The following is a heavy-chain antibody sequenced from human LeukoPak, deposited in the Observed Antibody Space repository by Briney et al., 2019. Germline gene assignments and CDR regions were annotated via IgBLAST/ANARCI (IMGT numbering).Heavy chain of an antibody. CDR3: AVVTTTTFDY. CDR2: IYFSGST. Sequence: SETLSLTCTVSGGSISSYYWNWIRQPPGKGLEWIGYIYFSGSTNYNPSLKSRVTMSVDTSKNQFSLKLSSVTASDTAVYYCAVVTTTTFDYWGQGTLVTVSS. CDR1: GGSISSYY. J-gene: IGHJ4*02. D-gene: IGHD4-23*01. V-gene: IGHV4-59*08.